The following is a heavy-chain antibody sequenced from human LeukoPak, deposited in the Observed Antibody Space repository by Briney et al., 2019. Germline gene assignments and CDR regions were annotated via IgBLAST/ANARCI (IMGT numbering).Heavy chain of an antibody. D-gene: IGHD2-15*01. CDR1: GYTFTGYY. CDR3: ASGNCSGGSCYDWFDP. Sequence: GASVKVSCKASGYTFTGYYMHWVRQAPGQGLEWMGWINPNSGGTNYAQKFQGRVTMTRDTSISTAYMELSRLRSDDTAVYYCASGNCSGGSCYDWFDPWGQGTLVTVSS. V-gene: IGHV1-2*02. J-gene: IGHJ5*02. CDR2: INPNSGGT.